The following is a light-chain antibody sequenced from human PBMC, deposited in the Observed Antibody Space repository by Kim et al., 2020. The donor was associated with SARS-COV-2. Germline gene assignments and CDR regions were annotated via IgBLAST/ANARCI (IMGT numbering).Light chain of an antibody. J-gene: IGKJ2*01. Sequence: DIQMTQSPSSLSASVGDRVTITCRASQTTTNYLNWYQQKPGNAPKLLIYAASSLQSGVPSRFSGSGSGTDFTLTISSLQPEDFATYYCQQSYSTPYTFGQGTKLEI. CDR3: QQSYSTPYT. CDR1: QTTTNY. V-gene: IGKV1-39*01. CDR2: AAS.